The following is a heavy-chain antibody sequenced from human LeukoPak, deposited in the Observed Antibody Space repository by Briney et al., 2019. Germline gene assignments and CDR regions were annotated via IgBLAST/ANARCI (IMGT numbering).Heavy chain of an antibody. CDR1: GFTVSSNY. CDR3: ARIGSGWYWDY. J-gene: IGHJ4*02. V-gene: IGHV3-23*01. CDR2: ISGSGGST. D-gene: IGHD6-19*01. Sequence: GGSLRLSCAASGFTVSSNYMSWVRQAPGKGLEWVSAISGSGGSTYYADSVKGRFTISRDNAKNSLYLQMNSLRAEDTAVYYCARIGSGWYWDYWGQGTLVTVSS.